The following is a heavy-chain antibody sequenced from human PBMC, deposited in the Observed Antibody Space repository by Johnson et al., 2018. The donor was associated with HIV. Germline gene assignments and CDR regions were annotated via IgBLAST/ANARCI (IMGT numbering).Heavy chain of an antibody. CDR1: GFSFSHYG. D-gene: IGHD2-2*01. Sequence: QVQLLESGGGVVQPGGSLRLSCVASGFSFSHYGMHWVRQGPGKGLEWVAVISYDGNNKYYADSVKGRVTISRDNSKNTLYLQMNSLRAEDTALYYCARDPSWNACDIWGQGTMVTVSS. V-gene: IGHV3-30*19. CDR3: ARDPSWNACDI. CDR2: ISYDGNNK. J-gene: IGHJ3*02.